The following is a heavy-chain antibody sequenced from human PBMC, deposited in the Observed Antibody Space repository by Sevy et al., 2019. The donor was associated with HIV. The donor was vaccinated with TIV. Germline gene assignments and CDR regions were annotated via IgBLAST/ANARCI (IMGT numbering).Heavy chain of an antibody. J-gene: IGHJ3*02. V-gene: IGHV1-8*03. D-gene: IGHD1-26*01. Sequence: ASVKVSCKASGYTFTTDDINWVRQATGQGLEWMGWMNPNSGATGYAQNFQGRVTITGNTSISTAYLELSSLKSEDTAVYFCARGDPDSDPSGDDPFDIWGRGTMVTVSS. CDR3: ARGDPDSDPSGDDPFDI. CDR1: GYTFTTDD. CDR2: MNPNSGAT.